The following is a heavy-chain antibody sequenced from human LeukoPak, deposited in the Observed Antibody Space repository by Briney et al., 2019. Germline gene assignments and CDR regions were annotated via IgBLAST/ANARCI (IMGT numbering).Heavy chain of an antibody. CDR2: ISSSSSTI. J-gene: IGHJ3*02. Sequence: PGGSLRLSCAASGFTFSSYSMNWVRQAPGKGLEWVSYISSSSSTIYYADSVKGRFTISRDNAKNSLYLQMNSLRDEDAAVYYCARRGHAAVATQKDDALDIWGQGTMVTVSS. D-gene: IGHD6-13*01. CDR3: ARRGHAAVATQKDDALDI. CDR1: GFTFSSYS. V-gene: IGHV3-48*02.